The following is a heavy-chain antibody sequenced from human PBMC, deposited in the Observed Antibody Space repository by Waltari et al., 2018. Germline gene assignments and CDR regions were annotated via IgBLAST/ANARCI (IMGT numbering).Heavy chain of an antibody. CDR1: GFTFDDYA. J-gene: IGHJ4*02. V-gene: IGHV3-9*01. D-gene: IGHD3-10*01. CDR2: IGGNSGAI. Sequence: EVQLVASGGGLVQPGRSLRVSCVGSGFTFDDYAMYWVRQRPGKGRGWVSGIGGNSGAIGYADSVRGRFSTYRDNAKKSLYLQMGRLRPEDTALYYCVKGGWGFGAFYEQHWGQGIQVTVSS. CDR3: VKGGWGFGAFYEQH.